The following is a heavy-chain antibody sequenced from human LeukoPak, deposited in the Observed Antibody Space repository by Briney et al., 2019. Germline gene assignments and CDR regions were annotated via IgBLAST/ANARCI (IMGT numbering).Heavy chain of an antibody. CDR1: GFTFSDYW. D-gene: IGHD6-13*01. Sequence: SGGSLRLSCSASGFTFSDYWMTWVRQAPGKGLEWVANIKQDGSEKYYVDSVKDRFTISRDNAKNSLYLQMNSLRAEDTAVYFCARVGALSSSWLLYWGQGTLVTVSS. V-gene: IGHV3-7*01. CDR2: IKQDGSEK. CDR3: ARVGALSSSWLLY. J-gene: IGHJ4*02.